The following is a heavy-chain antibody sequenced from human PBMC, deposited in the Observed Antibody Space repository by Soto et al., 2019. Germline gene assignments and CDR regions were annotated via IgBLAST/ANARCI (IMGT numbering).Heavy chain of an antibody. CDR3: AKDRPEYSSGWKEPHYYYGMDV. D-gene: IGHD6-19*01. Sequence: GASVKVSCKASGGTFSSYAISWVRQAPGQGLEWMGGIIPIFGTANYAQKFQGRVTITADESTSTAYMELSSLRSEDTAVYYCAKDRPEYSSGWKEPHYYYGMDVWGQGTTVTVSS. V-gene: IGHV1-69*13. CDR1: GGTFSSYA. J-gene: IGHJ6*02. CDR2: IIPIFGTA.